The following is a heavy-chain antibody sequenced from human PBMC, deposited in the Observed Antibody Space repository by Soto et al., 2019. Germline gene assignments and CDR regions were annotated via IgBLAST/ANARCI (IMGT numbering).Heavy chain of an antibody. CDR3: ARDRSGSYPPGDGMDV. Sequence: GGSLSLSCAASGFTFSSCIMNWVRQSPGKGLEWVSAISSSSSHTYYADSVKGRFTISRDNAKNSLYLQVNSLRAEDTAVYYCARDRSGSYPPGDGMDVWGQGTTVTVSS. CDR1: GFTFSSCI. V-gene: IGHV3-21*01. D-gene: IGHD3-10*01. CDR2: ISSSSSHT. J-gene: IGHJ6*02.